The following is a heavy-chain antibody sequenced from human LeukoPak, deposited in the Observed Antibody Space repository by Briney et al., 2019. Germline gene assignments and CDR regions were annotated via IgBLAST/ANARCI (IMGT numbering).Heavy chain of an antibody. CDR1: GFTFSSYG. J-gene: IGHJ4*02. CDR2: ISYDGSNK. V-gene: IGHV3-30*18. D-gene: IGHD3-10*01. Sequence: PGGSLRLSCAASGFTFSSYGMHWVRQAPGKGLEWVAVISYDGSNKYYADSVKGRFTISRDNSKNTLYLQMNSLRAEDTAVYYCAKDLSALVYYYGSGSYPDYWGQGTLATVSS. CDR3: AKDLSALVYYYGSGSYPDY.